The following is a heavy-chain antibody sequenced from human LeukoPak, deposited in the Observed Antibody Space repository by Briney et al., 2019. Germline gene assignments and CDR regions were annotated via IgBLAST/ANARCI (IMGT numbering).Heavy chain of an antibody. J-gene: IGHJ4*02. CDR1: GGSISSGVYY. V-gene: IGHV4-31*03. D-gene: IGHD5-18*01. CDR3: ARTGSYGLPRDY. Sequence: SQTLSLTCTVSGGSISSGVYYWRWIRQHPGKGLEWIGYIYYSGSTYYNPSLKSRVTISVDPSKNQFSLELSSVTAADTAVYYCARTGSYGLPRDYWGQGTLVTVSA. CDR2: IYYSGST.